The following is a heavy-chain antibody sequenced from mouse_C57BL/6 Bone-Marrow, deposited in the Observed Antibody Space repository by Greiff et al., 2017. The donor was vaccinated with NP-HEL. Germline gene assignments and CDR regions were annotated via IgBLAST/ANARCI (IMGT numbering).Heavy chain of an antibody. CDR2: IDPNSGGT. Sequence: QQSCKASGYTFTSYWMHWVKQRPGRGLEWIGRIDPNSGGTKYNEKFKSKATLTVDKPSSTAYMQLSSLTSEDSAVYYCARRDDGYLAWFAYWGQGTRVTVSA. D-gene: IGHD2-3*01. CDR3: ARRDDGYLAWFAY. J-gene: IGHJ3*01. CDR1: GYTFTSYW. V-gene: IGHV1-72*01.